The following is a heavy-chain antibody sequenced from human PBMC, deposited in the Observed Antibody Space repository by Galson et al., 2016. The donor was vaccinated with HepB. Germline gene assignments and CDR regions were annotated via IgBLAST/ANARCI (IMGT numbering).Heavy chain of an antibody. D-gene: IGHD3-22*01. CDR3: ARHGPAGSYVSNLSN. Sequence: QSGAEVKKPGESLKISCKGSGYNFPTDWIAWVRQMPGKGLEWMGIIYPRDSDTRYNPSFEGQVTISVDRSISTAYLQWNSLKATDTAMYYCARHGPAGSYVSNLSNWGQGTLVTGSS. V-gene: IGHV5-51*01. J-gene: IGHJ4*02. CDR2: IYPRDSDT. CDR1: GYNFPTDW.